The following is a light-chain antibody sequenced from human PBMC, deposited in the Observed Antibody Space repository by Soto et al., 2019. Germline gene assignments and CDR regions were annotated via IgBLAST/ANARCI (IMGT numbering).Light chain of an antibody. CDR2: EGS. CDR3: FSYAGSSTYV. J-gene: IGLJ1*01. V-gene: IGLV2-23*01. CDR1: SSDVGSYNL. Sequence: QSVLTQPASVSGSPGQSISVSCTRTSSDVGSYNLVSWYQQHPGKAPKLMIYEGSKRPSGVSNHFFGSQSGNTASLTISGLQAEDEADYYCFSYAGSSTYVFGSGTKVTVL.